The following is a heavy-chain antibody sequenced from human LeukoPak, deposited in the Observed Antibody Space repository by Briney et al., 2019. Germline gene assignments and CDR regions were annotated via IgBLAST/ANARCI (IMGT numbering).Heavy chain of an antibody. D-gene: IGHD4-11*01. J-gene: IGHJ5*02. CDR3: ARRMTTEASNWFDP. Sequence: SETLSLTCTVSGGSISSYYWSWIRHPPGKGLEWIGYIYYSGSTNYNPSLKSRVTISVDTSRNQFSLKLSSVTAADTAVYYCARRMTTEASNWFDPWGQGTLVTVSS. CDR2: IYYSGST. CDR1: GGSISSYY. V-gene: IGHV4-59*01.